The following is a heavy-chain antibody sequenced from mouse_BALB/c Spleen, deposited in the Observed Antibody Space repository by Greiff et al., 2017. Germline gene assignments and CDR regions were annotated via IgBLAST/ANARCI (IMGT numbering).Heavy chain of an antibody. CDR2: INPSSGYT. J-gene: IGHJ4*01. CDR1: GYTFTSYT. Sequence: QVQLQQSAAELARPGASVKMSCKASGYTFTSYTMHWVKQRPGQGLEWIGYINPSSGYTEYNQKFKDKTTLTADKSSSTAYMQLSSLTSEDSAVYYCARKTMINPHAMDYWGQGTSVTVSS. V-gene: IGHV1-4*02. D-gene: IGHD2-4*01. CDR3: ARKTMINPHAMDY.